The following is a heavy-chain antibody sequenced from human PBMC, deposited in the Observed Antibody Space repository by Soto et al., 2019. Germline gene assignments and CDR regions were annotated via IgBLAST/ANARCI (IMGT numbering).Heavy chain of an antibody. CDR2: INAGNGNT. CDR3: VRARSTDSRPDY. CDR1: GYTFTSYG. V-gene: IGHV1-3*01. D-gene: IGHD3-22*01. Sequence: EASVKVSCKASGYTFTSYGISWVRQAPGQGLEWMGWINAGNGNTKYSQKFQGRVTITRDTSASTAYMELSSLRSEDTAVYFCVRARSTDSRPDYWGQGTLVTVSS. J-gene: IGHJ4*02.